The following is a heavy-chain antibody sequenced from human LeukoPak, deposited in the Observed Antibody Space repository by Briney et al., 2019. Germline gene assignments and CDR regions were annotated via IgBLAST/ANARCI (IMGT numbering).Heavy chain of an antibody. D-gene: IGHD3-10*01. V-gene: IGHV4-34*01. CDR2: INHSGST. CDR1: GGTFSGYY. CDR3: AIAYYGSAMGFDY. Sequence: PSETLPITCAAYGGTFSGYYWSWIRQAPGKGLEWLGAINHSGSTTYNPYPKSRVTISVDTSNNQIPLKLSSVTAADTAVYYFAIAYYGSAMGFDYWGQGTLVTVSS. J-gene: IGHJ4*02.